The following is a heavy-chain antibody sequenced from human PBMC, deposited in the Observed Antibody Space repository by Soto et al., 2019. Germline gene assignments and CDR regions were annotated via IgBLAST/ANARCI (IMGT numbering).Heavy chain of an antibody. J-gene: IGHJ4*02. V-gene: IGHV4-34*01. CDR1: GGSFSGYY. CDR3: ARRGADGDIVLVPTGYFDY. Sequence: SETLSLTCAVYGGSFSGYYWSWIRQPPGKGLEWIGEINHSGSTNYNPSLKSRVTISVDTSKNQFSLKLRSVTAADTAVYYCARRGADGDIVLVPTGYFDYWGQGSLVTVSS. CDR2: INHSGST. D-gene: IGHD2-2*01.